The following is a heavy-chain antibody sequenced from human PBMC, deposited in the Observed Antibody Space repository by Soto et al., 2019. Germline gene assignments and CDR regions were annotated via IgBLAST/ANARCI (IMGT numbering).Heavy chain of an antibody. CDR3: ARERRLGYCSSTSCPSYYGMDV. V-gene: IGHV3-48*04. CDR1: GFTFSSYS. CDR2: ISSSSSTI. D-gene: IGHD2-2*01. J-gene: IGHJ6*02. Sequence: GGSLRLSCAASGFTFSSYSMNWVRQAPGKGLEWVSYISSSSSTIYYADSVKGRFTISRDNAKNSLYLQMNSLRAEDTAVYYCARERRLGYCSSTSCPSYYGMDVWGQGTTVTVSS.